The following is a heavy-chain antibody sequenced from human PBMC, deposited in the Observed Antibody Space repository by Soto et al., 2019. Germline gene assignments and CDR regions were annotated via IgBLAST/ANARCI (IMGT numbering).Heavy chain of an antibody. CDR3: ARAVIGYCSSTSCPGDY. Sequence: GESLKISCQGSGSTFSSYWIGWVRKMPGKGLEWIGIIFPTDSTTTYSPSFQGQVPISADKSISTAYLQSSSLKASDTAMYYCARAVIGYCSSTSCPGDYWGQGTLVTVSS. CDR1: GSTFSSYW. V-gene: IGHV5-51*01. CDR2: IFPTDSTT. D-gene: IGHD2-2*01. J-gene: IGHJ4*02.